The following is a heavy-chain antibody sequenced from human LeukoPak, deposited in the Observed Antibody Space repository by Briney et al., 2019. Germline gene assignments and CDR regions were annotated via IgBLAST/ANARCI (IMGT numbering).Heavy chain of an antibody. CDR3: ARGRRNYSNYSHYYYMDV. CDR2: ISSSSSYI. D-gene: IGHD4-11*01. Sequence: GSLRLSCAASGFTFSSYSMNWVRQAPGKGLEWVSSISSSSSYIYYADSVKGRFTISRDNAKNSLYLQMNSLRAEDTAVYYCARGRRNYSNYSHYYYMDVWGKGTTVTVSS. V-gene: IGHV3-21*01. J-gene: IGHJ6*03. CDR1: GFTFSSYS.